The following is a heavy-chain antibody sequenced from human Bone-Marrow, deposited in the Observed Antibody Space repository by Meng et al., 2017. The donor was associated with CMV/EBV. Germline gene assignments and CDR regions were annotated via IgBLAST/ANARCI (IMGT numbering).Heavy chain of an antibody. CDR1: GYTFTGYY. CDR3: ARDLTTGRSYDAFDI. CDR2: INPNSGGT. D-gene: IGHD1-1*01. J-gene: IGHJ3*02. V-gene: IGHV1-2*02. Sequence: ASVKVSCKASGYTFTGYYMHWVRQAPGQGLEWMGWINPNSGGTNYAQKFQGRVTITTDESTSTAYMELSSLRSEDTAVYYCARDLTTGRSYDAFDIWGQGTMVTVSS.